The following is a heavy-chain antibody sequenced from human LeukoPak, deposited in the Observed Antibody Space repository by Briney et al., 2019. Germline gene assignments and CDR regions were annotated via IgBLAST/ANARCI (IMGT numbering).Heavy chain of an antibody. CDR2: IIPTFGTA. CDR1: GGTFSSYA. J-gene: IGHJ4*02. D-gene: IGHD4-23*01. Sequence: GSSVKVSCKASGGTFSSYAISWVRQAPGQGLEWMGGIIPTFGTANYAQKFQGRVTITTDESTSTAYMELSSLRSEDTAVYYCARGYRTTVVSDYFDYWGQGTLVTVSS. CDR3: ARGYRTTVVSDYFDY. V-gene: IGHV1-69*05.